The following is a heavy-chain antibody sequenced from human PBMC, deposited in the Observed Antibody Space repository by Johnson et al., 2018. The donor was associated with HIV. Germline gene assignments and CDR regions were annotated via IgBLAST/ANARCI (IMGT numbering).Heavy chain of an antibody. Sequence: VQLVESGGGLIQPGGSLRLSCVASGFTVRNGLEWVSVIYSGGSTYYADPVKGRFTIPRDNSKNTLYLQMNSLRAEDTAVYYCARDLHDSSGYYYEGDAFDIWGQGTMVTVSS. V-gene: IGHV3-53*01. CDR2: IYSGGST. D-gene: IGHD3-22*01. J-gene: IGHJ3*02. CDR1: GFTVR. CDR3: ARDLHDSSGYYYEGDAFDI.